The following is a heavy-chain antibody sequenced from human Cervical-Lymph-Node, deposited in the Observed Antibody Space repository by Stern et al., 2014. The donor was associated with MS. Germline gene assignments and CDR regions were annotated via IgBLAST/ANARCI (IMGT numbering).Heavy chain of an antibody. J-gene: IGHJ6*02. Sequence: VPLVESGAEVKKPGSSVKVSCKTSGDTFSSYAISWVRQGPGQGLEWMGGIVPIFGTANYAEKFQGRVTITADVSTNTAYMELSRLGSDDTAVYYCARDSTTGMDVWGQGTTVTVSS. D-gene: IGHD1-1*01. V-gene: IGHV1-69*01. CDR2: IVPIFGTA. CDR3: ARDSTTGMDV. CDR1: GDTFSSYA.